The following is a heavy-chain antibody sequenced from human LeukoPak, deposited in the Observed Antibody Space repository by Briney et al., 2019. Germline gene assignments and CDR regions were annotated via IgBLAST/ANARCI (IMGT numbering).Heavy chain of an antibody. D-gene: IGHD6-6*01. J-gene: IGHJ6*02. CDR1: GSYW. V-gene: IGHV3-74*01. CDR3: ARDSSIAALWPVLDYGMDV. CDR2: INSDGSWT. Sequence: GGSLRLSCAASGSYWMHWVRQAPGKGLVWVSHINSDGSWTSYADSVKGRFTISKDNAKNSLYLQMNSLRAEGTAVYYCARDSSIAALWPVLDYGMDVWGQGTTVTVSS.